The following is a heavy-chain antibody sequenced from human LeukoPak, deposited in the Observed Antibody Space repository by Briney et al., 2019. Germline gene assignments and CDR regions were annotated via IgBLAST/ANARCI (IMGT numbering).Heavy chain of an antibody. V-gene: IGHV3-21*01. J-gene: IGHJ4*02. CDR1: GFTFSSYS. CDR3: ARDYVSGSPLDY. CDR2: ISSSSSYI. Sequence: GGSLRLSCAASGFTFSSYSMNWDRQAPGKGLEWVSSISSSSSYIYYADSVKGRFTISRDNAKNSLYLQMNSLGAEDTAVYYCARDYVSGSPLDYWGQGTLVTVSS. D-gene: IGHD2-8*01.